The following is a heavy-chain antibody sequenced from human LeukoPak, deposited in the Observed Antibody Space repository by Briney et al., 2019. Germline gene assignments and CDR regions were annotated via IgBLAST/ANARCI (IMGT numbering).Heavy chain of an antibody. J-gene: IGHJ6*03. CDR2: IRDDGSSE. D-gene: IGHD4/OR15-4a*01. Sequence: GGSLRLSCAVSGLTFSIYGMHWVRQAPGKGLEWVTFIRDDGSSEHYADSVKGRFTVSRDHSKNTLDLQMNSLTLEDTAVYYCAKLVDYCEGRTCFTTYYYTDIWGKGITVTVSS. CDR3: AKLVDYCEGRTCFTTYYYTDI. V-gene: IGHV3-30*02. CDR1: GLTFSIYG.